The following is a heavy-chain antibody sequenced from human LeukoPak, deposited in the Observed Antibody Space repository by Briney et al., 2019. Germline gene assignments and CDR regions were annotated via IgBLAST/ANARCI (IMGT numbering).Heavy chain of an antibody. J-gene: IGHJ4*02. D-gene: IGHD1-26*01. Sequence: ASVKVSCKASKYTFTKYYMHWVRQAPGQGLEWMGIINPSGGSTSYAQKFQGRVTMTRDVSTSTVYMELSSLRSEDTAVHYCAKDRGWELLFFDYWGQGTLVTVSS. CDR3: AKDRGWELLFFDY. V-gene: IGHV1-46*01. CDR1: KYTFTKYY. CDR2: INPSGGST.